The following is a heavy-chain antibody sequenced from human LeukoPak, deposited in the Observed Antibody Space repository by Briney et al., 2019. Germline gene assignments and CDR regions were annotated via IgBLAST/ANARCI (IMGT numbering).Heavy chain of an antibody. Sequence: PGGSLRPFRSTSGFDFRNYWTHWVRQAPGKGLVWVSRIDSGDTGTYADSVKGRFTISRDNANNMLYLQMNSLRADDTAIYYCTRDGRCCRSRGCWKPSDYWGQGALVTVSS. CDR3: TRDGRCCRSRGCWKPSDY. CDR2: IDSGDTGT. D-gene: IGHD2-2*01. J-gene: IGHJ4*02. V-gene: IGHV3-74*01. CDR1: GFDFRNYW.